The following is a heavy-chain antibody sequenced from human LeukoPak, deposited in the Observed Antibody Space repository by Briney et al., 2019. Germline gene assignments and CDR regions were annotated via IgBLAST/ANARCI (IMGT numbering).Heavy chain of an antibody. CDR2: ISSSSSTI. CDR1: GFTFSSYS. D-gene: IGHD3-22*01. CDR3: AREPYYDSSPYDY. V-gene: IGHV3-48*01. Sequence: GGSLRLSCAASGFTFSSYSMNWVRQAPGKGLEWVSYISSSSSTIYYADSVKGRFTISRDNAKNSLYLQMNSLRAEDTAVYYCAREPYYDSSPYDYWGQGTLVTVSS. J-gene: IGHJ4*02.